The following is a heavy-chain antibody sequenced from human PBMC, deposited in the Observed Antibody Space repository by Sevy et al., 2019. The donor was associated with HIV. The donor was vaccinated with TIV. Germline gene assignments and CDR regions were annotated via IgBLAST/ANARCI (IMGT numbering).Heavy chain of an antibody. J-gene: IGHJ3*02. V-gene: IGHV3-7*01. CDR1: GFSFSWYW. CDR3: ANKAGLRTNDAFDT. CDR2: IKQDGSEK. D-gene: IGHD6-19*01. Sequence: GGSLRLSCAASGFSFSWYWMSWVRQTPEKGLEWVANIKQDGSEKNYVDSVNGRFTISRDKPKNSLYLKMNSLRVEDSAVYYCANKAGLRTNDAFDTWGQGTVVNVSS.